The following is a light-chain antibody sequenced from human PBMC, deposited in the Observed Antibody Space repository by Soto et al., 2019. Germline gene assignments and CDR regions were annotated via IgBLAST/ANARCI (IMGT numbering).Light chain of an antibody. Sequence: QSVLTQPASVSGSPGQSITISCTGTSSDVGGYDYVSWYQHHPGKAPKLMIYEVSNRPSGVSNRFSGSKSGNTASLTISGLQAEDVSDYYCSSYASSSTLVVFGGGTKVTVL. V-gene: IGLV2-14*01. CDR3: SSYASSSTLVV. CDR1: SSDVGGYDY. J-gene: IGLJ2*01. CDR2: EVS.